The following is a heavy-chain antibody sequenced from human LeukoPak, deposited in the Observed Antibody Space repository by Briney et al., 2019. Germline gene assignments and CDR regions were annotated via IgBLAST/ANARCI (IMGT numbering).Heavy chain of an antibody. J-gene: IGHJ2*01. Sequence: GGSLRLSCAASGFTFSTFAMSWVRQTPGKGLEWVSTISDSGANTYYADSVRGRFTISRDNSKNTLYLQKNSLRADDTAIYYCAKSMTLQWRGFFDLWGRGTHVTVSS. CDR1: GFTFSTFA. V-gene: IGHV3-23*01. CDR2: ISDSGANT. CDR3: AKSMTLQWRGFFDL. D-gene: IGHD6-19*01.